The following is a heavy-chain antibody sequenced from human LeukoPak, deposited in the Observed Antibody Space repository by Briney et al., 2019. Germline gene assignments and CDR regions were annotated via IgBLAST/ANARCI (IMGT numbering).Heavy chain of an antibody. Sequence: GGSLRLSCAASGLTFYDYTMHWVRHAPGKGLEWVSLISWDGGRSYHADSVKGRFTISRDNSKNSLYLQMNSLRTEDTALYYCAKDRHAGYYYGSGIGYWGQGTQVTVSS. V-gene: IGHV3-43*01. D-gene: IGHD3-10*01. J-gene: IGHJ4*02. CDR2: ISWDGGRS. CDR3: AKDRHAGYYYGSGIGY. CDR1: GLTFYDYT.